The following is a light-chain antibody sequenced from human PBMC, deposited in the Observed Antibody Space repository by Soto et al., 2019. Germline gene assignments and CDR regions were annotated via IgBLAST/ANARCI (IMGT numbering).Light chain of an antibody. CDR2: DAS. Sequence: IQLTHSPGTLSLTPGESATLSCRVSQTTSPKYVAWYQQKPGQAPRLLIYDASNRATGIPARFSGSGSGTDFTLTISSLEPEDFALYYCQQRRNWPITFGQGTRLEI. CDR1: QTTSPKY. CDR3: QQRRNWPIT. J-gene: IGKJ5*01. V-gene: IGKV3-11*01.